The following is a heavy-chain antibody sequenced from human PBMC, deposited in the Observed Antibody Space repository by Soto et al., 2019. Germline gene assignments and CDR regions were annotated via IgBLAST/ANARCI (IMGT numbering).Heavy chain of an antibody. J-gene: IGHJ4*02. CDR2: TIPIFGTA. Sequence: QVQLVQSGAEVKKPGSSVKVSCKASGGTFSSLAISWVRQAPGQGLEWMGGTIPIFGTANYAQKFQGRVTITADESTSTAYMEPTSLRYEDPAVYYCATQAAWSRYGYFYWGQGTLVTVSS. CDR1: GGTFSSLA. D-gene: IGHD3-3*01. V-gene: IGHV1-69*01. CDR3: ATQAAWSRYGYFY.